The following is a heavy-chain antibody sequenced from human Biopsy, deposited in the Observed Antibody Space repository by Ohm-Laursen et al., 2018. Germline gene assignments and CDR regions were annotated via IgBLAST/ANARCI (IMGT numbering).Heavy chain of an antibody. CDR3: ARDASQGFDS. V-gene: IGHV3-74*01. CDR1: GFTFNNYW. Sequence: SLRLSCAASGFTFNNYWMHWVRQAPGKGLVWVSRSNTNGSHTNYADSVKGRFTTSTDNAKNTLYLYMSNLTVEDTAVYFCARDASQGFDSWGQGTLVTVSS. CDR2: SNTNGSHT. J-gene: IGHJ5*01.